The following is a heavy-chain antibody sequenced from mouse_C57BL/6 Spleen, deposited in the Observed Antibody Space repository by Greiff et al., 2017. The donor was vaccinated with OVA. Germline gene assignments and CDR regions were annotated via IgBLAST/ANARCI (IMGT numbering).Heavy chain of an antibody. D-gene: IGHD1-1*01. V-gene: IGHV3-6*01. Sequence: ESGPGLVKPSQSLSLTCSVTGYSITSGYYWNWIRQFPGNKLEWMGYISYDGSNNYNPSLKNRISITRDTSKNQFFLKLNSVTTEDTATYDCARERDYGSTYFDYWGQGTTLTVSS. CDR1: GYSITSGYY. J-gene: IGHJ2*01. CDR3: ARERDYGSTYFDY. CDR2: ISYDGSN.